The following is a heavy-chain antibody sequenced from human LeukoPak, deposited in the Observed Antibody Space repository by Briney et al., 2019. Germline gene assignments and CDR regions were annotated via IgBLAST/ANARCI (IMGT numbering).Heavy chain of an antibody. CDR2: INPNSGGT. V-gene: IGHV1-2*02. Sequence: ASVKVSCKASGYTFTGYYMHWVRQAPGQGLEWMGWINPNSGGTNYAQKFQGRVTMTRDTSISTAYMELSRLRSDDTAVYYCVPSRGANKRDAFDIWGQGTMVTVSS. CDR3: VPSRGANKRDAFDI. D-gene: IGHD1-26*01. J-gene: IGHJ3*02. CDR1: GYTFTGYY.